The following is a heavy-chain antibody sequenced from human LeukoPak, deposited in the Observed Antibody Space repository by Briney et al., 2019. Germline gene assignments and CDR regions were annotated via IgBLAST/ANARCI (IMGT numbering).Heavy chain of an antibody. D-gene: IGHD3-10*01. Sequence: GRSLRLSCAASGFTFSRYGMHWVRQAPGKGLEWVAVIWYDGSNKYYADSVKGRFTISRDNSKNTLYLQMNSLRAEDTAVYYCARDTSGAYLLWGQGTLVTVSS. CDR1: GFTFSRYG. J-gene: IGHJ4*02. CDR3: ARDTSGAYLL. V-gene: IGHV3-33*01. CDR2: IWYDGSNK.